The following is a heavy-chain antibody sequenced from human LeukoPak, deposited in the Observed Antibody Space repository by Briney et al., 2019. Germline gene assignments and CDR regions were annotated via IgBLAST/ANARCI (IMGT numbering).Heavy chain of an antibody. D-gene: IGHD6-6*01. Sequence: PGGSLRLSCAASGFTFTTYAMHWVRQAPGKGLEWVAVISYDGINKYYADSVKGRFTISRDNSKNTLYLQIHSLTTEDTAVYYCAKDIWGAGSSSLDYWGQGTLVTVSS. CDR3: AKDIWGAGSSSLDY. V-gene: IGHV3-30*18. CDR2: ISYDGINK. J-gene: IGHJ4*02. CDR1: GFTFTTYA.